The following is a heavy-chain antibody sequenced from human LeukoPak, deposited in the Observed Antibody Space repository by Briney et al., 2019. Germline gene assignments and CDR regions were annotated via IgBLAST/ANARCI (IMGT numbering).Heavy chain of an antibody. CDR2: SDWDDDK. CDR1: GWARGTRGMG. CDR3: AYTPGGGDCSYFDY. D-gene: IGHD2-21*02. J-gene: IGHJ4*02. Sequence: ASGPALVKPTQTLTLTCTFSGWARGTRGMGVGWIRQPPGKALEWLSLSDWDDDKYYSTSLKTRLTISKDTSKNQVVLTMTNMDPVDTATYYCAYTPGGGDCSYFDYWGQGTLVTVSS. V-gene: IGHV2-70*01.